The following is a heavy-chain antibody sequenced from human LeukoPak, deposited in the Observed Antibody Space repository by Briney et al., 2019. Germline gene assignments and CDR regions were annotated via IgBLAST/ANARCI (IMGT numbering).Heavy chain of an antibody. Sequence: RPGGSLRLSCAASGFVFSTHSMNWVRQAPGKGLEWVSWISSSNGDIYYADSVRGRFTISRDDAKKSLYLQMNSLRAEDTAVYYCVRDADGGNSWFDSWGQGTLVTVSS. CDR3: VRDADGGNSWFDS. V-gene: IGHV3-21*01. J-gene: IGHJ5*01. CDR2: ISSSNGDI. D-gene: IGHD4-23*01. CDR1: GFVFSTHS.